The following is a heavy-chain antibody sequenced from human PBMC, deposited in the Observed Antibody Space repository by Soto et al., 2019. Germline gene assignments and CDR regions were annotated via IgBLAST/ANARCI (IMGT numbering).Heavy chain of an antibody. CDR3: ARVEAVAGLYNYHGLDV. D-gene: IGHD6-19*01. Sequence: QVQLVQSGAEVKKPGSSVKVSCKVSGGTFSNYAIDWVRLAPGHGLAWMGGIVPIFGTTYYTQQFQGRATIIADDSTTTAYLEMSSLRSEDTAIYYCARVEAVAGLYNYHGLDVWGQGTAVTVSS. V-gene: IGHV1-69*12. CDR2: IVPIFGTT. J-gene: IGHJ6*02. CDR1: GGTFSNYA.